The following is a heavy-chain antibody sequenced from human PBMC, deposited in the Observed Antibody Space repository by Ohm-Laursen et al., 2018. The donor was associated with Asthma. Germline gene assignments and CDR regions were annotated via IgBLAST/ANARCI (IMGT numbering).Heavy chain of an antibody. D-gene: IGHD6-6*01. V-gene: IGHV3-30*03. J-gene: IGHJ5*02. CDR2: ISYDGSNK. Sequence: SLRLSCAASGFTFSSYGMHWVRQAPGKGLEWVAVISYDGSNKYYADSVKGRFTISRDNSKNTLYLQMNSLRAEDTAVYYCAREGSSSAGTFDPRGQGTLVTVSS. CDR1: GFTFSSYG. CDR3: AREGSSSAGTFDP.